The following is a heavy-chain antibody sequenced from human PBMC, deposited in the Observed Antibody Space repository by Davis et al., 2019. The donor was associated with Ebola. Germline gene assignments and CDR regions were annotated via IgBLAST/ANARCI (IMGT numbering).Heavy chain of an antibody. Sequence: GGSLRLSCAASGFTFSRYGMHWVRQAPGKGLEWVAFIRYDGSKKYYADSVKGRFTISRDNAKNSLYLQMNSLRAEDTAVYYCAAADLVVVLGDTSYPHGFDTWGRGTMVTVSS. CDR3: AAADLVVVLGDTSYPHGFDT. CDR2: IRYDGSKK. D-gene: IGHD2-15*01. V-gene: IGHV3-30*02. J-gene: IGHJ3*02. CDR1: GFTFSRYG.